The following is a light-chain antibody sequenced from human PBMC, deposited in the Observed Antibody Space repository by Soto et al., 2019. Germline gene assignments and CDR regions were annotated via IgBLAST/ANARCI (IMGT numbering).Light chain of an antibody. CDR2: KTS. J-gene: IGKJ1*01. V-gene: IGKV1-5*03. CDR3: QQYHNYWT. Sequence: DIQMTQSPSTLSASVGDRVTITCRASQSISSWLAWYQQKPGKAPKLLIYKTSTLESGVPSRFSGSGSGTEITLTISSLQPDDFATYYCQQYHNYWTFGQGTKVDIK. CDR1: QSISSW.